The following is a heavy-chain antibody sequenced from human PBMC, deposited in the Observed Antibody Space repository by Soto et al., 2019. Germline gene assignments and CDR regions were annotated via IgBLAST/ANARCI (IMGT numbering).Heavy chain of an antibody. J-gene: IGHJ5*02. CDR3: ASVGDSYGYENWFDP. Sequence: QVQLVESGGGLVKPGGSLRLSCAASGFTFSDYYMSWIRQAPGKGLEWVSYISSSSSYTNYADSVKGRFTISRDNAKNSLYLQMNSLRAEDTAVYYCASVGDSYGYENWFDPWGQGTLVTVSS. CDR2: ISSSSSYT. CDR1: GFTFSDYY. D-gene: IGHD5-18*01. V-gene: IGHV3-11*05.